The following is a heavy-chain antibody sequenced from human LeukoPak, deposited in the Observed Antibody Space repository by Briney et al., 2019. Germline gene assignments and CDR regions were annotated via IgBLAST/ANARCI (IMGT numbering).Heavy chain of an antibody. Sequence: SETLSLTCTVSGGSISSYYWSWIRQPPGKGLEWIGYIYYSGSTNYNPSLKSRVTISLDTSKNQFSLQLSSVTAADTAVYYRARGGLVLGYYYMDVWGKGTTVIVSS. V-gene: IGHV4-59*01. CDR2: IYYSGST. CDR3: ARGGLVLGYYYMDV. CDR1: GGSISSYY. D-gene: IGHD6-19*01. J-gene: IGHJ6*03.